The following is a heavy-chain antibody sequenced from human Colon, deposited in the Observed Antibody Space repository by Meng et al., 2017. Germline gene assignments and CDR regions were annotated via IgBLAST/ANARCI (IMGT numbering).Heavy chain of an antibody. D-gene: IGHD5-12*01. CDR3: ARGRYSGYLP. CDR2: INHSGST. V-gene: IGHV4-34*01. Sequence: QGTLQAWGEGLLNPSETLSLTCAFYGGSFSGYYWSWIRQPPGKGLEWIGEINHSGSTNYNPSLKSRVTISVDTSKNQFSLKLSSVTAADTAVYYCARGRYSGYLPWGQGTLVTVSS. J-gene: IGHJ5*02. CDR1: GGSFSGYY.